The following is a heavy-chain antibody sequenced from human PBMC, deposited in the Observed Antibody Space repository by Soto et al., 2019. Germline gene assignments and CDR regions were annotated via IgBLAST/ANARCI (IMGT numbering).Heavy chain of an antibody. CDR1: GFTFRIYG. V-gene: IGHV3-33*01. D-gene: IGHD2-21*01. CDR3: AVGPGDHCGRDP. CDR2: IWSDGSNK. J-gene: IGHJ5*02. Sequence: QVQLVESGGGVVQPGRSLRLSCAASGFTFRIYGMHWVRQAPGKGLEWVSVIWSDGSNKYYADSVKGRFSISRDNSRNTLYMETNRLRAEATAVYYWAVGPGDHCGRDPWGQGTTVTVSS.